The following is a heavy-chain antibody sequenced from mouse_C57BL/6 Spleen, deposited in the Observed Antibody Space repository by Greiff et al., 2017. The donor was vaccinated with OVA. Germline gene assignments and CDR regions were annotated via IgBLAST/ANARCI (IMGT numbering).Heavy chain of an antibody. CDR1: GYTFTDYY. J-gene: IGHJ1*03. Sequence: VQLQQSGPELVKPGASVKISCKASGYTFTDYYMNWVKQSHGKSLEWIGDINPNNGGTSYNQKFKGKATLTVDKSSSTAYMELRSLTSEDSAVYYGARSYYSKYLWYFDVWGTGTTVTVSS. D-gene: IGHD2-5*01. V-gene: IGHV1-26*01. CDR2: INPNNGGT. CDR3: ARSYYSKYLWYFDV.